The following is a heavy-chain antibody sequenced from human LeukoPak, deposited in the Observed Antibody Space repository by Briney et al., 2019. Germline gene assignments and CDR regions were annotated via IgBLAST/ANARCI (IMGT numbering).Heavy chain of an antibody. CDR1: GFTFSSYG. J-gene: IGHJ4*02. Sequence: PGGSLRLSCAAAGFTFSSYGMHWVRQAPGKGLEWVAFIRYDGSNKYYADSVKGRFTISRDNSKNTLYLQMNSLRAEDTAVYYCARDPGYSSGYYFDYWGQGTLVTVSS. CDR3: ARDPGYSSGYYFDY. CDR2: IRYDGSNK. V-gene: IGHV3-30*02. D-gene: IGHD6-19*01.